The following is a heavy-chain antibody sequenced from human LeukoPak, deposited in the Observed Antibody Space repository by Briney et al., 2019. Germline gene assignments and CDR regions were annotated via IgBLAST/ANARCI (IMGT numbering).Heavy chain of an antibody. J-gene: IGHJ3*02. CDR2: IYPGDSDT. Sequence: GESLKISCKGSGYSFTSYWIGWVRQMPGKGLEWMGIIYPGDSDTRYSPSFQGQVTISADKPISTAYLQWSSLKASDTAMYYCARSLGYYDSSGDAFDIWGQGTMVTVSS. V-gene: IGHV5-51*04. D-gene: IGHD3-22*01. CDR3: ARSLGYYDSSGDAFDI. CDR1: GYSFTSYW.